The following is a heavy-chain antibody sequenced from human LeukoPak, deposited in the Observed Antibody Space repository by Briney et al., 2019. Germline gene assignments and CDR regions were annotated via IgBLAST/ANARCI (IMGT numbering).Heavy chain of an antibody. J-gene: IGHJ3*02. CDR3: ARDRRWFGELLVDAFDI. Sequence: TGGSLRLSCAASGFNFSRNAIHWVRQAPGKGLEWVAVISYDGTNKYHGDSVKGRFTISRDNSKNTLSLQMNSLRAEDTAVYYCARDRRWFGELLVDAFDIWGQGTMVTVSS. CDR2: ISYDGTNK. CDR1: GFNFSRNA. D-gene: IGHD3-10*01. V-gene: IGHV3-30*03.